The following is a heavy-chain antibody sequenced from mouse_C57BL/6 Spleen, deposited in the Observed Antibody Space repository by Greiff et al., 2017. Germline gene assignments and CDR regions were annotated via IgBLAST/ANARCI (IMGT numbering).Heavy chain of an antibody. J-gene: IGHJ3*01. Sequence: VQLQQPGAELVKPGASVKLSCKASGYTFTSYWMHWVKQRPGQGLEWIGVIHPTSGSTNYNEKFKSKATLTVDKSSSTAYMQLSSLTSEDSAVYYCSRGRSAWFAYWGQGTLVTVSA. CDR2: IHPTSGST. V-gene: IGHV1-64*01. CDR3: SRGRSAWFAY. CDR1: GYTFTSYW.